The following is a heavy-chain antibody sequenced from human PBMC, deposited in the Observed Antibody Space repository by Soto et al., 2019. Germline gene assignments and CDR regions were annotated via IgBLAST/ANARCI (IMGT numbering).Heavy chain of an antibody. D-gene: IGHD6-13*01. Sequence: PGVSLRLSCAASGFTFSSYSMNWVRQAPGKGLEWVSSISSSSSYIYYADSVKGRFTISRDNAKNSLYLQMNSLRAEDTAVYYCASDPIAAALGRLLHWFDPWGQGTLVIVSS. CDR2: ISSSSSYI. CDR1: GFTFSSYS. V-gene: IGHV3-21*01. CDR3: ASDPIAAALGRLLHWFDP. J-gene: IGHJ5*02.